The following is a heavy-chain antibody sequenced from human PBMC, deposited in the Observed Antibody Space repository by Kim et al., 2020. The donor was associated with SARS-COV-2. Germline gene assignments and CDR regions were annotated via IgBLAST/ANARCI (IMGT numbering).Heavy chain of an antibody. CDR2: ISYDGSNK. CDR3: ARDRVEIVDY. CDR1: GFTFSSYG. Sequence: GGSLRLSCAASGFTFSSYGMHWVRQAPGKGLEWVAVISYDGSNKYYADSVKGRFTISRDNSKNTLYLQMNSLRAEDTAVYYCARDRVEIVDYWGQGTLVTVSA. J-gene: IGHJ4*02. V-gene: IGHV3-33*05. D-gene: IGHD2-15*01.